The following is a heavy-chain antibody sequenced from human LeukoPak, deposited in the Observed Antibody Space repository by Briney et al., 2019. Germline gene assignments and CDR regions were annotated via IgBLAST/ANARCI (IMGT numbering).Heavy chain of an antibody. CDR1: GFTFSSYA. CDR2: ISGSGGST. Sequence: GGSLRLSCAASGFTFSSYAMSWVREAPGKGLEWVSAISGSGGSTYYADSVEGRFTISRDNSKNTLYLQMNSLRAEDTAVYYCAKDALRFLEWLAEDYGMGVWGQGTTVTVSS. V-gene: IGHV3-23*01. J-gene: IGHJ6*02. CDR3: AKDALRFLEWLAEDYGMGV. D-gene: IGHD3-3*01.